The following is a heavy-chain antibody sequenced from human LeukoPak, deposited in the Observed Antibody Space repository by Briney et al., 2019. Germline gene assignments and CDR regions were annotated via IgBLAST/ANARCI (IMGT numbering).Heavy chain of an antibody. D-gene: IGHD6-19*01. CDR2: IYTSGST. J-gene: IGHJ4*02. Sequence: LSGTLSLTCPVPGGPISSYYWSWIRRPAGKGLGWIGRIYTSGSTNYNPSLKSLVAMSAITSNNQYSLKLSSVTAADTAVYYGACCITVAGTYSDYWGQGTLVTVSS. CDR3: ACCITVAGTYSDY. V-gene: IGHV4-4*07. CDR1: GGPISSYY.